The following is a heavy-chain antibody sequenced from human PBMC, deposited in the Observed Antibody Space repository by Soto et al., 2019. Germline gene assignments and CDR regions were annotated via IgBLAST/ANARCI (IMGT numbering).Heavy chain of an antibody. CDR2: ISYDGSNK. J-gene: IGHJ4*02. V-gene: IGHV3-30-3*01. CDR3: AKDNFPQTYYYDSSGYYYDY. CDR1: GFTFSSYA. Sequence: GGSLRLSCAASGFTFSSYAMHWVRQAPGKGLEWVAVISYDGSNKYYADSVKGRFTISRDNSKNTLYLQMNSLRAEDTAVYYCAKDNFPQTYYYDSSGYYYDYWGQGTLVTVSS. D-gene: IGHD3-22*01.